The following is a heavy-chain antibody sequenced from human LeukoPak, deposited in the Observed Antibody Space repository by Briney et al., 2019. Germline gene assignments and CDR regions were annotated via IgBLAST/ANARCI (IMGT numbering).Heavy chain of an antibody. Sequence: SETLSLTCTVSGGSISSSSYYWGWIRQPPGKGLEWIGSIYYSGSTYYNPSLKSRVTISVDTSKNQFSLKLSSVTAADTAVYYCARLRYYDSSGYYWGQGTLVTVSS. CDR1: GGSISSSSYY. V-gene: IGHV4-39*01. CDR3: ARLRYYDSSGYY. D-gene: IGHD3-22*01. J-gene: IGHJ4*02. CDR2: IYYSGST.